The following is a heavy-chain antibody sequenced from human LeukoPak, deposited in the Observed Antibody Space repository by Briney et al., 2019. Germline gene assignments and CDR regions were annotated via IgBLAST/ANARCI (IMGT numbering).Heavy chain of an antibody. CDR3: ARGDSGYADY. CDR1: GFTSSSYW. D-gene: IGHD5-12*01. Sequence: GSLRLSCAASGFTSSSYWMSWVRQAPGKGMAWVANITQDGRETYYVDSVKGRFTISRDNAKNSLYLQMNSLRAEDTAVYYCARGDSGYADYWGQGSLVTVSS. V-gene: IGHV3-7*01. J-gene: IGHJ4*02. CDR2: ITQDGRET.